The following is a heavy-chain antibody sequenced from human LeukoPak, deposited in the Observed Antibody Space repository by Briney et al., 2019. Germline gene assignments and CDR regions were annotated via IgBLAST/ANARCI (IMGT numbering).Heavy chain of an antibody. J-gene: IGHJ5*02. Sequence: GGSLRLSCAASGFTFSNYWMIWVRQAPGKGLEWVGNIKQDGSEKRYADSVRGRFSISRDNAQTSLYLQMNSLRAKDTAVYYCARASDPWLQLTWGQGTLVTVSS. D-gene: IGHD5-24*01. V-gene: IGHV3-7*05. CDR2: IKQDGSEK. CDR3: ARASDPWLQLT. CDR1: GFTFSNYW.